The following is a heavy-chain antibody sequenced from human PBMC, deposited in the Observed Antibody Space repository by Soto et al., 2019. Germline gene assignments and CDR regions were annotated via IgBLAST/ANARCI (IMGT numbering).Heavy chain of an antibody. CDR1: GYGFTTYG. D-gene: IGHD1-1*01. J-gene: IGHJ4*02. Sequence: QIHLVQSGAEVKKPGASVKVSCKGSGYGFTTYGITWVRQAPGQGLEWMAWISAHNGNTNYAQKLQGRVTVTRDTSTRPAYMELRRLRSEDTAVYYCARGRYGDYWGQGARVTVSS. CDR3: ARGRYGDY. V-gene: IGHV1-18*01. CDR2: ISAHNGNT.